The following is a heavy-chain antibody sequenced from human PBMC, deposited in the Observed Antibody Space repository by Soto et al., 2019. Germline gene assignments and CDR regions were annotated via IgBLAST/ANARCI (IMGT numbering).Heavy chain of an antibody. CDR3: ARRGNVVVPAAIRAFDY. V-gene: IGHV4-39*01. Sequence: QLQLQESGPGLVKPSETLSLTYTVSGGSISSSSYYWGWIRQPPGKGLEWIGSIYYSGSTYYNPSLKSRVTISVDTSKNQFSLKLSSVTAADTAVYYCARRGNVVVPAAIRAFDYWGQGTLVTVSS. J-gene: IGHJ4*02. CDR2: IYYSGST. D-gene: IGHD2-2*02. CDR1: GGSISSSSYY.